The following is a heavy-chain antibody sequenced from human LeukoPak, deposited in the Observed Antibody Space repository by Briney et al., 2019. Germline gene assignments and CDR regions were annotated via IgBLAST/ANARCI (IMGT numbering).Heavy chain of an antibody. J-gene: IGHJ4*02. CDR1: GYTFTGYY. V-gene: IGHV1-2*02. CDR3: ARGAHYHDSSEGYDY. Sequence: ASVKVSCKASGYTFTGYYMHWVRQAPGQGLEWMGWINPNSGGTNYAQKFQGRVTMTRDTSISTAYMELSRLRSDDTALYYCARGAHYHDSSEGYDYWGQGTPVTVSS. D-gene: IGHD3-22*01. CDR2: INPNSGGT.